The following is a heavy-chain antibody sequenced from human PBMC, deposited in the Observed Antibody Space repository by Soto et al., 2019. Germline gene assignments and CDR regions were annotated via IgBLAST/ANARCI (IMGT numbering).Heavy chain of an antibody. CDR1: GGTFSSYA. Sequence: GASVKVSCKASGGTFSSYAISWVRQAPGQGLEWMGGIIPIFGTANYAQKFQGRVTITADKSTSTAYMELSSLRSEDTAVYYCARGGAGGSYFISYYYYGVDDWGQGTTVTVSS. J-gene: IGHJ6*02. CDR2: IIPIFGTA. D-gene: IGHD1-26*01. V-gene: IGHV1-69*06. CDR3: ARGGAGGSYFISYYYYGVDD.